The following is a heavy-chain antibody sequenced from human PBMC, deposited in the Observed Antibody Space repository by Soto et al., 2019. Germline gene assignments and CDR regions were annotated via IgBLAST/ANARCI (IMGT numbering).Heavy chain of an antibody. Sequence: QVQLVESGGGVVQPGRSLRLSCAASGFTFSSYGMHWVRQAPGKGLEWVAVISYDGSNKYYADSVKGRFTISRDNSKNTLYLQMNSLRAEDTAVNYCAKGVTEMATLNGMDVWGQGTTVTVSS. J-gene: IGHJ6*02. V-gene: IGHV3-30*18. CDR1: GFTFSSYG. CDR2: ISYDGSNK. CDR3: AKGVTEMATLNGMDV. D-gene: IGHD2-15*01.